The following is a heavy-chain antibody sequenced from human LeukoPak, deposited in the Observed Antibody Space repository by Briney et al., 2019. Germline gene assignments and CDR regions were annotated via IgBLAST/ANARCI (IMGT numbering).Heavy chain of an antibody. CDR2: IYYSGNT. D-gene: IGHD6-13*01. CDR3: ARRARATAGGDYFDY. J-gene: IGHJ4*02. CDR1: GGSISSYY. V-gene: IGHV4-59*08. Sequence: SETLSLTCTVSGGSISSYYWTWIRQPPGKGLEWIGYIYYSGNTNYNPSLKSRVTISLETSRNQFSLKLSSVTAADTAVYYCARRARATAGGDYFDYWGQGTLVTVSS.